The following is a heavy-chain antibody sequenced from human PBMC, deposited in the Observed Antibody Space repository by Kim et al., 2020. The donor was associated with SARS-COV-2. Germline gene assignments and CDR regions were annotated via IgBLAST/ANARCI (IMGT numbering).Heavy chain of an antibody. CDR2: INAGNGDT. CDR3: AKDPYASGQVD. CDR1: GYTFTSYL. Sequence: ASVKVSCKASGYTFTSYLIQWVRQAPGQRLEWMGWINAGNGDTKYSQQFQGRVTITRDTSASTAYMELSSLTSEDTAVYYCAKDPYASGQVDWGQGTMVTVSS. V-gene: IGHV1-3*01. D-gene: IGHD3-10*01. J-gene: IGHJ3*01.